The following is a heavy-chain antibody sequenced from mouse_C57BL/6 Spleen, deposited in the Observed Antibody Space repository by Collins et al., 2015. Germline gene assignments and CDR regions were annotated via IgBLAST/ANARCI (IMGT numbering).Heavy chain of an antibody. J-gene: IGHJ4*01. CDR2: IWSDGST. D-gene: IGHD4-1*01. V-gene: IGHV2-6*02. Sequence: QVQLKESGPGLVAPSQSLSITCTVSGFSLTSYGVHWVRQPPGKGLEWLVVIWSDGSTTYNSALKSRLSISKDNSKSQVFLKMNSLQTDDTAMYYCARTMTGSYYAMDYWGQGTSVTVSS. CDR3: ARTMTGSYYAMDY. CDR1: GFSLTSYG.